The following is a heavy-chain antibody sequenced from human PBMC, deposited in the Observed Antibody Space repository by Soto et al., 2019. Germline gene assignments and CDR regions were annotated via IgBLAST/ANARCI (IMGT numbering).Heavy chain of an antibody. D-gene: IGHD2-2*01. CDR1: GDSVASNSAA. CDR3: ARDRCSSTSCYYSYYYYGMDV. V-gene: IGHV6-1*01. Sequence: SQTLSLTCAISGDSVASNSAAWNWIRQSPSRGLEWLGRTYYRSKWYTDYAESVKSRITINPDTSKNQVSLQLKSVTPEDTAVYYCARDRCSSTSCYYSYYYYGMDVWGQGTTVTVSS. J-gene: IGHJ6*02. CDR2: TYYRSKWYT.